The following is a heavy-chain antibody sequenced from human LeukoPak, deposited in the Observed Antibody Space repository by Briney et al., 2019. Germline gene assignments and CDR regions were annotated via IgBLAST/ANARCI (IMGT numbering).Heavy chain of an antibody. Sequence: PSETLSLTCAVYGGSFSGYYWSWIRQPPGKGLEWIGEINHSGSTNYNPSLKSRVTISVDTSKNHFFLKLSSVTAADTAVYYCARGHRRITIFGVGLFDYWGQGTLVTVSS. CDR3: ARGHRRITIFGVGLFDY. J-gene: IGHJ4*02. D-gene: IGHD3-3*01. V-gene: IGHV4-34*01. CDR2: INHSGST. CDR1: GGSFSGYY.